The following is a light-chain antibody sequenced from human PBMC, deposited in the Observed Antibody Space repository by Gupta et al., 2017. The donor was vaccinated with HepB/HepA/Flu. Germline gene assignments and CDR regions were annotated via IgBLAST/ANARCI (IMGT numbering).Light chain of an antibody. CDR2: GAS. V-gene: IGKV3-20*01. J-gene: IGKJ3*01. Sequence: EIVLTQSPGTLSLSPGETATLSCRASQSVTSNYLAWYQHKGGQAPRLLIYGASTRATGIPDRFSGSGSGTDFTLTISRLEPEDFAAYYCQQYGTIPPTFGHGTKVDIE. CDR3: QQYGTIPPT. CDR1: QSVTSNY.